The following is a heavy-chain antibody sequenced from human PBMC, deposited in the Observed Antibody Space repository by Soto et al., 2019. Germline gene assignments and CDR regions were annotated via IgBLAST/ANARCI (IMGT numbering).Heavy chain of an antibody. V-gene: IGHV1-69*02. CDR2: IIPIHGIA. CDR1: GGTFSSYT. Sequence: QVQLVQSGAEVKKPGSSVKVSCKASGGTFSSYTISWVRQAPGQGLEWMGRIIPIHGIANYAQKFQGRVTITADKSTNTAYMELSRLRSEDTAVYYCATDKDDYGDYGIDYWGQGTLVTVSS. J-gene: IGHJ4*02. D-gene: IGHD4-17*01. CDR3: ATDKDDYGDYGIDY.